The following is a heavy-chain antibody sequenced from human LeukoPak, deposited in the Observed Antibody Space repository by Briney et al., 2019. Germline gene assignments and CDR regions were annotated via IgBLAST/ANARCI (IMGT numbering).Heavy chain of an antibody. V-gene: IGHV3-21*04. CDR2: ISSSSSYI. Sequence: GGSLRLSCAASGFTFSSYSMNWVRQAPGKGLEWVSSISSSSSYIYYADSVKGRFTISRDNSKNTLYLQMNSLRAEDTAVYYCAKDTTRITIFGVVIPGGYFDYWGQGTLVTVSS. CDR1: GFTFSSYS. CDR3: AKDTTRITIFGVVIPGGYFDY. J-gene: IGHJ4*02. D-gene: IGHD3-3*01.